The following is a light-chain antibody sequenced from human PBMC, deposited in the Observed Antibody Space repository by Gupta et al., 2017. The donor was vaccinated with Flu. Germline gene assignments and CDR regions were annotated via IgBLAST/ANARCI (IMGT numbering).Light chain of an antibody. CDR3: QQRGNWPPIT. CDR2: DAS. J-gene: IGKJ5*01. CDR1: QSVSSY. V-gene: IGKV3-11*01. Sequence: IVLTQSPATLSLSPGERATLSCRASQSVSSYLAWYQQKPGQPPRLLIYDASNRATGIPARFRGSGSGTDFTLTISSLEPEDFALYYCQQRGNWPPITFGQGTRLEIK.